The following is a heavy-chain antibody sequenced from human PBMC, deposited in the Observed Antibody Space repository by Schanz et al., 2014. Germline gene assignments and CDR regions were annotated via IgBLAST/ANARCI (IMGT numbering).Heavy chain of an antibody. Sequence: QVHLVQSGAEVKRPGASVKVSCKASGYTFTSYGISWVRQATGQGLEWMGWMNPKTGNTDHAQKFQGRVSMTWDTSTSTAYLDLRRLRSEDTGVYYCARALKGKVAIFGVIAAQNYYYMAVWRKGTTVTVSS. CDR1: GYTFTSYG. J-gene: IGHJ6*03. V-gene: IGHV1-8*02. CDR2: MNPKTGNT. CDR3: ARALKGKVAIFGVIAAQNYYYMAV. D-gene: IGHD3-3*01.